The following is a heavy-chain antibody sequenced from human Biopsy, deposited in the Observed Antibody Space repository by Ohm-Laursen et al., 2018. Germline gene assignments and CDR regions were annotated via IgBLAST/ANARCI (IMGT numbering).Heavy chain of an antibody. CDR1: GFTFTTYA. Sequence: SLRLSCTASGFTFTTYAMSWVRQAPGKGLEWISHISSSGTTIYYGDVVRGRFTISRDNDKNSLFLQMNSLRADDTAVYYCTGRYDIGAYGVDVWGQGTTVIVSS. J-gene: IGHJ6*02. V-gene: IGHV3-11*01. CDR3: TGRYDIGAYGVDV. D-gene: IGHD3-9*01. CDR2: ISSSGTTI.